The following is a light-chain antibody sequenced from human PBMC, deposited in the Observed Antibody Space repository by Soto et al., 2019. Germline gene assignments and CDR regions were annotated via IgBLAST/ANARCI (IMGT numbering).Light chain of an antibody. CDR2: SAY. Sequence: DIQLTQSPSFLSASVGDRVTITCRASQGISNYLAWYQQKPGKAPKVLIYSAYTLESGVPLRFSGSGSGTEFTLTISSLQPEDVATYYCQQVNSYPLTFCGGTRVEIK. J-gene: IGKJ4*01. CDR3: QQVNSYPLT. CDR1: QGISNY. V-gene: IGKV1-9*01.